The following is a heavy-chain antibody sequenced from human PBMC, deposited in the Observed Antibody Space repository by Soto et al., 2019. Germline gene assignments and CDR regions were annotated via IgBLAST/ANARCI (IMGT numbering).Heavy chain of an antibody. Sequence: ASVKVSCKASGYTFTSHGISWVRQAPGQGLEWMGWMNPNSGNTGYAQKLQGRVTMTRNTSISTAYMELSSLRSEDTAVYYCARRAQYAFWGVHYYYYYMDVWGKGTTVTVS. V-gene: IGHV1-8*02. CDR3: ARRAQYAFWGVHYYYYYMDV. CDR1: GYTFTSHG. J-gene: IGHJ6*03. CDR2: MNPNSGNT. D-gene: IGHD3-3*01.